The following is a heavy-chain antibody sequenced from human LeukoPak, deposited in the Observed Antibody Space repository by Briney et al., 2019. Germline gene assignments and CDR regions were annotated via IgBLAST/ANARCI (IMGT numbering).Heavy chain of an antibody. J-gene: IGHJ3*02. V-gene: IGHV3-48*03. CDR3: ARGTYAFDI. CDR2: IRVSGSTI. Sequence: PGGSLRLSCAASGITFSSYAMNWVRQAPGKGLEWVSYIRVSGSTIYYADSVKGRFTISRDNAKNSLYLQMNSLRAEDTAVYYCARGTYAFDIWGQGTVVTVFS. CDR1: GITFSSYA.